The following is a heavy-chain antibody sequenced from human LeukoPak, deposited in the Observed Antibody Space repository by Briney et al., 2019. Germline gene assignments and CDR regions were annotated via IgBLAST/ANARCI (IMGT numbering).Heavy chain of an antibody. CDR1: GFTFSSYW. J-gene: IGHJ4*02. D-gene: IGHD2-8*01. CDR3: ARGVAGYCTNGVCYPLDY. Sequence: LAGGSLRLSCAASGFTFSSYWMHWVRQAPGKGLVWVSRINSDGSSTSYADSAKGRFTISRDNAKNTLYLQMNSLRAEDTAVYYCARGVAGYCTNGVCYPLDYWGQGTLVTVSS. V-gene: IGHV3-74*01. CDR2: INSDGSST.